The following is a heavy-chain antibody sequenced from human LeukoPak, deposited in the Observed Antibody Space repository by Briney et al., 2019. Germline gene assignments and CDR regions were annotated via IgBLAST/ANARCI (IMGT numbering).Heavy chain of an antibody. J-gene: IGHJ5*02. Sequence: GGAPRLSFAAPGFTFSRHALSWGRPGPGEGVEWVSAISVSGGTTYYADSVKGRFTISRDNSKNTLYLQMNSLRAEDTAVYFCAKGYSSTSGHWFDPWGQGTLVTVSS. CDR3: AKGYSSTSGHWFDP. D-gene: IGHD2-2*01. CDR2: ISVSGGTT. V-gene: IGHV3-23*01. CDR1: GFTFSRHA.